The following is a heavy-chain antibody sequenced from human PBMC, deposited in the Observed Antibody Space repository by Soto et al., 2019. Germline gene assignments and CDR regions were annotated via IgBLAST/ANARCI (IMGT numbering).Heavy chain of an antibody. Sequence: QLQLQESGPGLVKPSETLSLTCTVSGGSISSSSYYWGWIRQPPGKGLEWIGSIYYSGSTYYNPSLKSRVTISVDTSKNQFSLKLSSVTAADTAVYYCARHVAEGLRFRTYYYYYMDVWGKGTTVTVSS. CDR3: ARHVAEGLRFRTYYYYYMDV. V-gene: IGHV4-39*01. J-gene: IGHJ6*03. CDR1: GGSISSSSYY. D-gene: IGHD3-3*01. CDR2: IYYSGST.